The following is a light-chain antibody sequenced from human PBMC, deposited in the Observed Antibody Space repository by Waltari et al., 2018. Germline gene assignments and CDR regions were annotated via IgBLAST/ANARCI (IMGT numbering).Light chain of an antibody. V-gene: IGLV3-21*04. CDR1: SIGGKA. Sequence: SYVLTQPPSVSVAPGETTRITCGGTSIGGKAVHWYQQKPGQAPVLVISYDRDRPSGIPERFSGSNYGNTATLTSSRVEAGDEADYYCQVSDSSSDLVVFGGGTKLTVL. CDR3: QVSDSSSDLVV. CDR2: YDR. J-gene: IGLJ2*01.